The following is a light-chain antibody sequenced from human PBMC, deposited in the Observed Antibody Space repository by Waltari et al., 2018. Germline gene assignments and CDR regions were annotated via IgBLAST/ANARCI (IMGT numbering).Light chain of an antibody. CDR1: SSDVDDYHF. CDR2: DVS. J-gene: IGLJ2*01. Sequence: QSALTQPASVSGSPGQSIPISCTGPSSDVDDYHFVSWYQQHPGKAPKLMIYDVSTRPSGVSNRFSGSKSGNTASLKISGLQAEDEADYYCCSYAPSSTHVAFGGGTRLTVL. CDR3: CSYAPSSTHVA. V-gene: IGLV2-23*02.